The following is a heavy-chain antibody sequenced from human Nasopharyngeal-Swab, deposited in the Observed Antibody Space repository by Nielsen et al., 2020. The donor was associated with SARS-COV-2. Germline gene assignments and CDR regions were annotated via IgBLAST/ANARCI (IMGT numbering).Heavy chain of an antibody. CDR1: GFTFSSYA. Sequence: GESLKISCAASGFTFSSYAMHWVRQAPGKGLEWVAVISYDGSNKYYADSVKGRFTISRDNAKNTLYLQMNDLRADDTAVYYCARGYSDYHGKFDAWGQGTLVTVSS. V-gene: IGHV3-30-3*01. CDR3: ARGYSDYHGKFDA. CDR2: ISYDGSNK. J-gene: IGHJ5*02. D-gene: IGHD5-12*01.